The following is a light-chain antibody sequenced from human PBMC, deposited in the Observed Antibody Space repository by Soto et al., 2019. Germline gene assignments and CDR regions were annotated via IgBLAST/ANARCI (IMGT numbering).Light chain of an antibody. J-gene: IGLJ1*01. CDR1: NIGSKS. Sequence: SSELTQPPSVSVAPGKTARITCGGNNIGSKSVHWYQQKPGQAPVLVIYYDSDRPSGIPERFSGSNSGNTATLTISRVEAGDEAEYCCLVWDSSSDHYVFGTGTKVTVL. CDR2: YDS. V-gene: IGLV3-21*04. CDR3: LVWDSSSDHYV.